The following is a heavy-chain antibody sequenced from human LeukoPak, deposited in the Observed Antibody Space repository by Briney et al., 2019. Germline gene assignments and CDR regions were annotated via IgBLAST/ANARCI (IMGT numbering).Heavy chain of an antibody. CDR1: GFTFSSYW. CDR3: ARRMYSSSWNTREDAFDI. D-gene: IGHD6-13*01. CDR2: IKQDGSEK. Sequence: PGGSLRLSCAASGFTFSSYWMSWVRQAPGKGLEWVANIKQDGSEKYYVDSVKGRFTISRDNAKNSLYLQMNSLRAEDTAVYYCARRMYSSSWNTREDAFDIWGQGTMVTVSS. V-gene: IGHV3-7*01. J-gene: IGHJ3*02.